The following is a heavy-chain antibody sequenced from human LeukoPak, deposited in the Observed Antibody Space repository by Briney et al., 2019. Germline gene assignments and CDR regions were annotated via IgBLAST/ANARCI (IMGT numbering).Heavy chain of an antibody. CDR3: ARDLVYTVGWESYYFGY. CDR2: ISSSSSYI. J-gene: IGHJ4*02. D-gene: IGHD4-23*01. CDR1: GFTFSSYS. Sequence: PGGSLRLSCAASGFTFSSYSMNWVRQAPGKGLEWVSSISSSSSYIYYADSVKGRFTISRVNAKNSLYLQMNSLRAEDTAVYYCARDLVYTVGWESYYFGYWGQGTLVTVSS. V-gene: IGHV3-21*01.